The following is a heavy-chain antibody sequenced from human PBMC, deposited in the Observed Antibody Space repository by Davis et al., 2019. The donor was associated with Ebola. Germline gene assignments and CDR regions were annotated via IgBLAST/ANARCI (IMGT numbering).Heavy chain of an antibody. Sequence: PSETLSLTCSFSDGSISSHYWDWIRQPPGKGLEWVGINYHGGRTPYNPSLKSRVSISADMSKNQFSLELRSVTAADTAVYFCVRFGLGAYWGQGTLVTVSS. CDR1: DGSISSHY. J-gene: IGHJ4*02. V-gene: IGHV4-59*11. CDR3: VRFGLGAY. CDR2: NYHGGRT. D-gene: IGHD3-16*01.